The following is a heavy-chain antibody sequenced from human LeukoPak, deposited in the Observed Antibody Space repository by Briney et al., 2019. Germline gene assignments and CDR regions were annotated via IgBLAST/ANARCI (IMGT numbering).Heavy chain of an antibody. CDR2: INHSGST. V-gene: IGHV4-34*01. CDR1: GGSFSGYY. CDR3: ARGPRLRVRGVIISYPFDY. Sequence: SETLSLTCAVYGGSFSGYYWSWIRQPPGKGLEWIGEINHSGSTNYNPSLKSRVTISVDTSKNQFSLKLSSVTAADTAAYYCARGPRLRVRGVIISYPFDYWAQGTLDTVSS. D-gene: IGHD3-10*01. J-gene: IGHJ4*02.